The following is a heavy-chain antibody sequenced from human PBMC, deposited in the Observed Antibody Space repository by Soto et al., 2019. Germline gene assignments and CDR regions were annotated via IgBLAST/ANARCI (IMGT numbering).Heavy chain of an antibody. CDR1: GFTFSSYW. D-gene: IGHD1-20*01. CDR3: ARGSTLTGTDFDY. J-gene: IGHJ4*02. V-gene: IGHV3-7*01. Sequence: GGSLRLSCAASGFTFSSYWMSWVRQAPGKGLEWVANIKQDGSEKYYVDSVKGRFTISRDNAKNSLHLQMNSLRAEDTAVYYCARGSTLTGTDFDYWGQGTLVTVSS. CDR2: IKQDGSEK.